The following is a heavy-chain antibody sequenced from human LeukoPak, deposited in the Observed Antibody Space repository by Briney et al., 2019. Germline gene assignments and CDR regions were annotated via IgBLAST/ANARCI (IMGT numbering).Heavy chain of an antibody. CDR1: GFTFSSYG. CDR3: ARDSPRPSFGDFPHFYYFGMDV. Sequence: GGSLRLSCAASGFTFSSYGMHWVRQAPGKGLEWVAVIWYDGSHKFYADSVQGRFTISRDNSNNTLYLHLSSLRAEDTAVYHCARDSPRPSFGDFPHFYYFGMDVWGQGTTVTVSS. D-gene: IGHD3-10*01. CDR2: IWYDGSHK. J-gene: IGHJ6*02. V-gene: IGHV3-33*01.